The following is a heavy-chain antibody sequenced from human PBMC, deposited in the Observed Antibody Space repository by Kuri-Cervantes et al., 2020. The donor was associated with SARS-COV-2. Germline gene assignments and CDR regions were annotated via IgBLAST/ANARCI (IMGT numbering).Heavy chain of an antibody. Sequence: GGSLRLSCAASGFTFSSYGMHWVRQAPGKGLEWVAVISYDGSNKNYADSVKGRFTISRDNSKNTLYLQMNSLRAEDTAVYYCAKDHQYYYDSSGYYYFGYWGQGTLVTVSS. V-gene: IGHV3-30*18. CDR1: GFTFSSYG. J-gene: IGHJ4*02. CDR2: ISYDGSNK. D-gene: IGHD3-22*01. CDR3: AKDHQYYYDSSGYYYFGY.